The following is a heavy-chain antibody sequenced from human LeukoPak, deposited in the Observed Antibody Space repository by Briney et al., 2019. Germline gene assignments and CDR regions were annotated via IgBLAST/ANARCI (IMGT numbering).Heavy chain of an antibody. CDR3: AKDRLRFSY. Sequence: GGSLRLSCAASGFTFSSPWMSWVRQAPGKGLEWVANIKEDGSEKYYADSVKGRFTISRDNAKNSLSLQMSSLRAEDTAVYYCAKDRLRFSYWGQGTLVTVSS. V-gene: IGHV3-7*03. J-gene: IGHJ4*02. CDR1: GFTFSSPW. CDR2: IKEDGSEK. D-gene: IGHD3-16*01.